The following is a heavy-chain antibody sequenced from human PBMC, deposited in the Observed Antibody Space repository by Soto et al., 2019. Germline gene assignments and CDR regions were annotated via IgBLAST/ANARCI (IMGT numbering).Heavy chain of an antibody. V-gene: IGHV1-8*01. CDR1: GYTFTSYD. Sequence: QVQLVQSGAEVKKPRASVKVSCKASGYTFTSYDINWVRQATGQGLEWMGWMNPKGGNTGYAQKFQGRVTMTRNTSINTDYMELSSMRYEDTAVNYCERGHSPRSKAKIATSVGSEYFQHWGQSTLVTVCS. CDR2: MNPKGGNT. J-gene: IGHJ1*01. D-gene: IGHD2-21*01. CDR3: ERGHSPRSKAKIATSVGSEYFQH.